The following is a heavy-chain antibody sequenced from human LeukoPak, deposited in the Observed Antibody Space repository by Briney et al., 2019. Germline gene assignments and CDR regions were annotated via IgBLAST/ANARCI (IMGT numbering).Heavy chain of an antibody. D-gene: IGHD5-18*01. Sequence: SETLSLTCTVSGGSICSYYWSWIRQPPGKGLEWIGYIYYSGSTNYNPSLKSRVTISVDTSKNQFSLKLSSVTAADTAVYYCAREGRGYSYGYVDYCGQGTLVTVSS. V-gene: IGHV4-59*01. CDR3: AREGRGYSYGYVDY. J-gene: IGHJ4*02. CDR1: GGSICSYY. CDR2: IYYSGST.